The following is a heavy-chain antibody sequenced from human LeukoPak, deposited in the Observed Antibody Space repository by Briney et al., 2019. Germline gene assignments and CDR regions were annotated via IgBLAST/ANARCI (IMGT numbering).Heavy chain of an antibody. D-gene: IGHD2-2*01. CDR1: GGTFSSYA. V-gene: IGHV1-69*05. CDR3: ARVEYCSSTSCAKGAFDI. J-gene: IGHJ3*02. Sequence: ASVKVSCKASGGTFSSYAISWVRQAPGQGLEGMGGIIPIFGTANYAQKFQGRVTITTDESTSTAYMELSSLRSEDTAVYYCARVEYCSSTSCAKGAFDIWGQGTMVTVSS. CDR2: IIPIFGTA.